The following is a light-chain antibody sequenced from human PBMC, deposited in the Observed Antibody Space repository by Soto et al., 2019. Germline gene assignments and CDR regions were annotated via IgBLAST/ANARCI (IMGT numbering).Light chain of an antibody. Sequence: IVLTQSPGTLSLSPWERATLSCRASQSVSSNYLAWYQQKPGQAPRLLIYDASNRATGIPARFSGSGSGTDFTLTISSLEPEDFAVYYCQQYDSSWKFGQGTKVDIK. CDR2: DAS. J-gene: IGKJ1*01. CDR3: QQYDSSWK. CDR1: QSVSSNY. V-gene: IGKV3-20*01.